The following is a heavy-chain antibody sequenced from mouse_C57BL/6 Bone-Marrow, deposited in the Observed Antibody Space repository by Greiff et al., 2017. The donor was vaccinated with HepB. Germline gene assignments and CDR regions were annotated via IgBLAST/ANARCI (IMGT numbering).Heavy chain of an antibody. D-gene: IGHD1-1*01. CDR3: FITTVVATDWYFDV. V-gene: IGHV1-15*01. J-gene: IGHJ1*03. CDR1: GYTFTDYE. CDR2: IDPETGGT. Sequence: VKLMESGAELVRPGASVTLSCKASGYTFTDYEMHWVKQTPVHGLEWIGAIDPETGGTAYNQKFKGKAILTADKSSSTAYMELRSLTSEDSAVYYCFITTVVATDWYFDVWGTGTTVTVSS.